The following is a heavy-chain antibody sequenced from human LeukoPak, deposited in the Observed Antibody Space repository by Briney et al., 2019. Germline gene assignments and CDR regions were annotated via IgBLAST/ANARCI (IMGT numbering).Heavy chain of an antibody. J-gene: IGHJ4*02. CDR3: ARDSRNYYDSSGYYLFDY. CDR1: GGSINSGTYY. CDR2: IQSSGST. D-gene: IGHD3-22*01. Sequence: SQTLSLTCTVSGGSINSGTYYWTWVRQPAGKGLEWIGRIQSSGSTNYNPSLKSRVTISVDTSKNQFSLKLSSVTAADTAVYYCARDSRNYYDSSGYYLFDYWGQGTLVTVSS. V-gene: IGHV4-61*02.